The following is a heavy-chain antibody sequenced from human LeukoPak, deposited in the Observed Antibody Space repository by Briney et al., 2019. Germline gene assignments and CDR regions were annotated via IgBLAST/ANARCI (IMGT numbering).Heavy chain of an antibody. J-gene: IGHJ6*03. Sequence: PGGSLRLSCAASGFTFSSYAMSWVRQAPGKGLEWVSAISGSGGSTYYADSVKGRFTISRDNSKNTLYLQMNSLRAEDTAVYYCAKRIHQDEYYYYMDVWGKGTTVTVSS. CDR3: AKRIHQDEYYYYMDV. CDR2: ISGSGGST. CDR1: GFTFSSYA. V-gene: IGHV3-23*01. D-gene: IGHD2-15*01.